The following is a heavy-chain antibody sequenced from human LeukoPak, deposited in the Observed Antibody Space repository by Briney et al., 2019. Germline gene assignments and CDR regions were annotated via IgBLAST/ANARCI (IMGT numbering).Heavy chain of an antibody. J-gene: IGHJ6*02. CDR3: ARDPYCSSTGCYNLYYYGMDV. D-gene: IGHD2-2*02. CDR1: GFTFSSYG. V-gene: IGHV3-33*01. Sequence: GRSLRLSCAASGFTFSSYGMHWVRQAPGKGLEWVAVIWYDGSNKYYADSVKGRFTISRDNSKNTLYLQMNSLRAEDTAVYYCARDPYCSSTGCYNLYYYGMDVWGQGTTVTVSS. CDR2: IWYDGSNK.